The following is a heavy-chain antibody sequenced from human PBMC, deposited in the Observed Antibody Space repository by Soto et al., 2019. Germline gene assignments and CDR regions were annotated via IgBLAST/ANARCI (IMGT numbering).Heavy chain of an antibody. J-gene: IGHJ3*02. CDR3: ARHSITIFGDDAFDI. Sequence: QLQLQESGPGLVKPSETLSLTCTVSGGSISSSSYYWGWIRQPPGKGLESIGSIYYSGSTYYNPSLKSRVTISVDTSKNQFSLKLSSVTAADTAVYYCARHSITIFGDDAFDIWGQGTMVTVSS. V-gene: IGHV4-39*01. CDR2: IYYSGST. CDR1: GGSISSSSYY. D-gene: IGHD3-3*01.